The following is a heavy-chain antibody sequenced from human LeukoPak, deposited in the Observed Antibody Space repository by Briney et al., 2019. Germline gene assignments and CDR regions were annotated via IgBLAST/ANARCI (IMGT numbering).Heavy chain of an antibody. J-gene: IGHJ5*02. CDR2: IYDSGST. V-gene: IGHV4-59*01. D-gene: IGHD1-26*01. CDR3: ARESSYLQGWRVGDWFDP. CDR1: GGSISSYF. Sequence: PSETLSLTCTVSGGSISSYFWNWIRQLPGKGLEWIGSIYDSGSTNYNPSLKSRVTMSVDMSNNQFSLKLGSVTAADTAVYYCARESSYLQGWRVGDWFDPWGQGTLVTVSS.